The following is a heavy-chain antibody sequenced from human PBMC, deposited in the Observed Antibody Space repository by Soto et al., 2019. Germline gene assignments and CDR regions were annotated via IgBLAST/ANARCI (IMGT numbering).Heavy chain of an antibody. CDR1: GGSISSSSYY. D-gene: IGHD6-13*01. CDR3: ARIAAPGYYGMDV. J-gene: IGHJ6*02. Sequence: SETLSLTCTVSGGSISSSSYYWGWIRQPPGKGLEWSGSIYYSGSTYYNPSLKSRVTISVDTSKNQFSLKLSSVTAADTAVYYCARIAAPGYYGMDVWGQGTTVTVSS. V-gene: IGHV4-39*01. CDR2: IYYSGST.